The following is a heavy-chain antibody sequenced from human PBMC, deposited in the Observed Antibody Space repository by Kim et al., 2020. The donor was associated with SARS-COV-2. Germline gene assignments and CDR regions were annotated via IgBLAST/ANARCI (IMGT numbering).Heavy chain of an antibody. CDR1: GGSFSGYY. D-gene: IGHD4-17*01. V-gene: IGHV4-34*01. Sequence: SETLSLTCAVYGGSFSGYYWSWIRQPPGKGLEWIGEINHSGSTNYNPSLKSRVTISVDTSKNQFSLKLSSVTAADTAVYYCALTVTTEYFDLWGRGTLVTVSS. CDR3: ALTVTTEYFDL. CDR2: INHSGST. J-gene: IGHJ2*01.